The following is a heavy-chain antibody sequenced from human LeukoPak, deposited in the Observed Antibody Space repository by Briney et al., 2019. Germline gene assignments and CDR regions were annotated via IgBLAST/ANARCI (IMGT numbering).Heavy chain of an antibody. CDR2: IYSGGST. J-gene: IGHJ4*02. D-gene: IGHD3-3*01. Sequence: GGSLRLSCAASGFTVSSNYMSWVRQAPGKGLEWVSVIYSGGSTYYADSVKGRFTISRDNSKNMLYLQMNSLRAEDTAVYYCARHSNDFWSGYYTFDYWGQGTLVTVSS. CDR3: ARHSNDFWSGYYTFDY. V-gene: IGHV3-53*01. CDR1: GFTVSSNY.